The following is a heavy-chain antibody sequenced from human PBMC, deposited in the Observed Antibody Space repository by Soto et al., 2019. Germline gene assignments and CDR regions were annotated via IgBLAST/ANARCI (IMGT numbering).Heavy chain of an antibody. CDR3: ARTIVGTTTAYFDS. D-gene: IGHD1-26*01. CDR1: GGSLSNYA. V-gene: IGHV1-69*01. CDR2: IIGVYGAA. J-gene: IGHJ4*02. Sequence: QVQLVQSGAEVRKPGSSVKVSCTASGGSLSNYAISWVRQAPGQGLEWMGGIIGVYGAANAAQKFQGRVTITADESTNAAYMELTILKSEDTAVYYCARTIVGTTTAYFDSWGQGTLVIVSS.